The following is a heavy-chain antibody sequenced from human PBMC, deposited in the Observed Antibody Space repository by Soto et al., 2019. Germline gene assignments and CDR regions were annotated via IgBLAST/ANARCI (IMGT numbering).Heavy chain of an antibody. V-gene: IGHV3-23*01. CDR2: ISGSGGST. CDR3: AKDVNQYYDFWSGYLFPNWFDP. D-gene: IGHD3-3*01. CDR1: GFTFSGYA. Sequence: GGSLRLSCAASGFTFSGYAMSWVRQAPGKGLEWVSAISGSGGSTYYADSVKGRFTISRDNSKNTLYLQMNSLRAEDTAVYYCAKDVNQYYDFWSGYLFPNWFDPWGQGTLVTVSS. J-gene: IGHJ5*02.